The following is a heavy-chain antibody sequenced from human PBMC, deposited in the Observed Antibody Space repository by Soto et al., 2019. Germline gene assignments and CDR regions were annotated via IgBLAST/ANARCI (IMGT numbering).Heavy chain of an antibody. Sequence: PSETLSLTCTVSGGSISSSSYYWGWIRQPPGKGLEWIGSIYYSGSTYYNPSLKSRVTISVDTSKNQFSLKLSSVTAADTAVYYCARHQSHNSSSVDPWGQRTLVT. J-gene: IGHJ5*02. D-gene: IGHD6-13*01. CDR1: GGSISSSSYY. CDR3: ARHQSHNSSSVDP. V-gene: IGHV4-39*01. CDR2: IYYSGST.